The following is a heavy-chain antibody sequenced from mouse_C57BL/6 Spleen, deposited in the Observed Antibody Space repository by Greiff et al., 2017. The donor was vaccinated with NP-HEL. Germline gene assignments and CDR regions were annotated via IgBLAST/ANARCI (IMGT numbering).Heavy chain of an antibody. V-gene: IGHV5-16*01. J-gene: IGHJ2*01. CDR2: INYDGSST. CDR3: ARVGTTVVGSYFDY. D-gene: IGHD1-1*01. Sequence: EVHLVESEGGLVQPGSSIKLSCTASGFTFSDYYMAWVRQVPEKGLEWVANINYDGSSTYYLDSLKSRFIISRDNAKNILYLQMSSLKSEDTATYYWARVGTTVVGSYFDYWGQGTTLTVSS. CDR1: GFTFSDYY.